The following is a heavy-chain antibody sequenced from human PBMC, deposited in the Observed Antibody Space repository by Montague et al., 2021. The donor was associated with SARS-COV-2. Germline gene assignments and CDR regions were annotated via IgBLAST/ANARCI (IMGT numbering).Heavy chain of an antibody. CDR2: IDPSDSYT. D-gene: IGHD5-12*01. J-gene: IGHJ4*02. CDR3: ARHRGEDYYSNSGYNDY. V-gene: IGHV5-10-1*01. CDR1: GYTFTTYW. Sequence: QSVAEVKKPGESLRIACKASGYTFTTYWITWVRQKPGEGLEWMGRIDPSDSYTSYSPSFQGYVTISVDTSINTAYLEWSRLKVSDTAIYLCARHRGEDYYSNSGYNDYWGQGTLVTVSS.